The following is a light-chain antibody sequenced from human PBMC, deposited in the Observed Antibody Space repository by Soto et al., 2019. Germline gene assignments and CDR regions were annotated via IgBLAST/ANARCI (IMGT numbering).Light chain of an antibody. Sequence: RGMTHSPASQSMSQGERATLSCSASQSVGTNLAWFQQKPGQAPRLLIYGASTWASGIPVRFSGSGSGTDFTLTINSLQSEDFAIYYCQQYSTWTWTFGQGTKVDI. J-gene: IGKJ1*01. V-gene: IGKV3-15*01. CDR3: QQYSTWTWT. CDR2: GAS. CDR1: QSVGTN.